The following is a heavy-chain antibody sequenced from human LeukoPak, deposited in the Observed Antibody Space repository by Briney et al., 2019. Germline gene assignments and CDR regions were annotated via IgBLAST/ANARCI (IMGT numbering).Heavy chain of an antibody. CDR3: ATDPNYYGSGSLDY. D-gene: IGHD3-10*01. CDR1: GYSLTELS. Sequence: ASVKVSCKVSGYSLTELSMHWVRQAPGKGLEWMGSFDPEDGETTYAQKFQGRVTMTEDTSTDTVYMELSSLRSEDTAVYYCATDPNYYGSGSLDYWGQGTLVTVSS. CDR2: FDPEDGET. J-gene: IGHJ4*02. V-gene: IGHV1-24*01.